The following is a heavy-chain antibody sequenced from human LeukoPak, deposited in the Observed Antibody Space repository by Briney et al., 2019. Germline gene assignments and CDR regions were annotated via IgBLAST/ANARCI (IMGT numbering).Heavy chain of an antibody. CDR2: INSDGSST. J-gene: IGHJ6*03. CDR1: GFTLSSYW. V-gene: IGHV3-74*01. CDR3: ARDYYGSGSYYFYYYYYMDV. D-gene: IGHD3-10*01. Sequence: GGSLRLSCAASGFTLSSYWMHWVRQAPGKGLVWVSRINSDGSSTSYADSVKGRFTISRDNAKNTLYLQMNSLRAEDTAVYYCARDYYGSGSYYFYYYYYMDVWGKGTTVTISS.